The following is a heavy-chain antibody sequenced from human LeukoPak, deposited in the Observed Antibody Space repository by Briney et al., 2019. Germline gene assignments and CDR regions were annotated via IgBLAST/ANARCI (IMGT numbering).Heavy chain of an antibody. D-gene: IGHD7-27*01. CDR3: ARYANWGPYYFDY. CDR1: GYSFTSYW. Sequence: ESLKISCKGSGYSFTSYWIGWVRQMPGKGLEWMGNIYSGDSDTRYSPSFQGQVTISVDKSINTAYLQWNSLKASDTAIYYCARYANWGPYYFDYWGQGTLVTVSS. V-gene: IGHV5-51*01. CDR2: IYSGDSDT. J-gene: IGHJ4*02.